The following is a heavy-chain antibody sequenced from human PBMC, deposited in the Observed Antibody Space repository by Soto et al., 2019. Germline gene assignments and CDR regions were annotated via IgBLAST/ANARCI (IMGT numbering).Heavy chain of an antibody. CDR3: ARGVSAGVDY. Sequence: GASVKVSCKASGYSFTSLDINCVRQTAVQGLEWMGWMQPSTGRTGYAQKFQGRVTMTRDTSINTAYMELTTLTSDDTAFYYCARGVSAGVDYWGQGTLVTVSS. CDR2: MQPSTGRT. J-gene: IGHJ4*02. CDR1: GYSFTSLD. V-gene: IGHV1-8*01. D-gene: IGHD1-26*01.